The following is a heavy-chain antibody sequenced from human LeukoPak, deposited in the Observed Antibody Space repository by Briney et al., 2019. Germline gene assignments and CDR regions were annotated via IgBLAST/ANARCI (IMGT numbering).Heavy chain of an antibody. CDR1: GFSKSISL. J-gene: IGHJ4*02. V-gene: IGHV3-23*01. Sequence: SMGPWWESAGFSKSISLSTRGSHAKRMGLEYVSAMSGNGANTYYADSVKGRFTISRDISKNTLYLQMSSLRAEDTAIYYCAKDHGRSNGWYSFDHWGQGILVTVSP. CDR3: AKDHGRSNGWYSFDH. CDR2: MSGNGANT. D-gene: IGHD6-19*01.